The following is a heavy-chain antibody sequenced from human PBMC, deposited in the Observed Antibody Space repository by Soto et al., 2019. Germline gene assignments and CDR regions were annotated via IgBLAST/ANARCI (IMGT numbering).Heavy chain of an antibody. J-gene: IGHJ6*02. D-gene: IGHD2-2*01. Sequence: VASVKVSCKASGGTFSSYAISWVRQAPGQGLEWMGGIIPIFGTANYAQKFQGRVTITADKSTSTAYMELSSLRSEDTAVYYCARDDWNYIVVVPAATADNYYYYGMDVWGQGTTVTVSS. CDR3: ARDDWNYIVVVPAATADNYYYYGMDV. CDR1: GGTFSSYA. V-gene: IGHV1-69*06. CDR2: IIPIFGTA.